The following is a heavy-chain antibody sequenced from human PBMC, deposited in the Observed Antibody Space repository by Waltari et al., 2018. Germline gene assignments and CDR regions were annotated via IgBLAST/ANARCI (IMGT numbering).Heavy chain of an antibody. CDR2: VKTKTDGETA. D-gene: IGHD3-10*01. J-gene: IGHJ4*02. CDR1: GFNFRIAW. V-gene: IGHV3-15*01. CDR3: TTTTNAPYYYGSVSWYFDY. Sequence: EVQLVESGGGLAKPGGSLGLSCVASGFNFRIAWISWVRPTPGKGLEWVGRVKTKTDGETADYAAPVKGRFTISRDDLKRTLYLQMNSLKTEDTAVYYCTTTTNAPYYYGSVSWYFDYWGQGSLVAVSS.